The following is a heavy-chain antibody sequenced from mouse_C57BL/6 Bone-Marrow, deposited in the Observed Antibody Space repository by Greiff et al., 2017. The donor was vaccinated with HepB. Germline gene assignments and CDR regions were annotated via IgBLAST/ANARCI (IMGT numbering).Heavy chain of an antibody. Sequence: VQLQQPGAELVKPGASVKLSCKASGYTFTSYWMQWVKQRPGQGLEWIGEIDPSDSYTNYNQKFKGKATLTVDTSSSTAYMQLSSLTSEDSAVYYCARARGNYLFDYWGQGTTLTVSS. CDR1: GYTFTSYW. CDR3: ARARGNYLFDY. CDR2: IDPSDSYT. J-gene: IGHJ2*01. V-gene: IGHV1-50*01. D-gene: IGHD2-1*01.